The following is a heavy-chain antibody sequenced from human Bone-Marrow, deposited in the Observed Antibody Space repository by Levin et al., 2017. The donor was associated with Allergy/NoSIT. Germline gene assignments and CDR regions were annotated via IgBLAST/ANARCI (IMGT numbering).Heavy chain of an antibody. Sequence: SQTLSLTCTVSGYSISSGYYWGWSRQPPGKGLEWIGSIYHSGSTYYNPSLKSRVTISVDTSKNQFSLKLSSVTAADTAVYYCARSLNYDYWGQGTLVTVSS. D-gene: IGHD5-24*01. V-gene: IGHV4-38-2*02. J-gene: IGHJ4*02. CDR1: GYSISSGYY. CDR2: IYHSGST. CDR3: ARSLNYDY.